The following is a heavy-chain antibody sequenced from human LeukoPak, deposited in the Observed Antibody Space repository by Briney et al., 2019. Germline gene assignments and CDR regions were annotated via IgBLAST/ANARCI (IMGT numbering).Heavy chain of an antibody. CDR2: MNPNSGNT. D-gene: IGHD4/OR15-4a*01. V-gene: IGHV1-8*02. Sequence: GASVKVSCKASGYTFTGYYMHWVRQAPGQGLEWMGWMNPNSGNTGYAQKFQGRVTMTRNTSISTAYMELSSLRSEDTAVYYCARHFQNDYLDYWGQGTLVTVSS. J-gene: IGHJ4*02. CDR1: GYTFTGYY. CDR3: ARHFQNDYLDY.